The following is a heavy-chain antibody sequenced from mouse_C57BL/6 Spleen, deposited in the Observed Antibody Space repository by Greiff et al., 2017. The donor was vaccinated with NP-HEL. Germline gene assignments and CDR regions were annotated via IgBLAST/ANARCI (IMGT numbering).Heavy chain of an antibody. Sequence: VKLMESGPELVKPGASVKISCKASGYAFSSSWMNWVKQRPGKGLEWIGRIYPGDGDPNYNGKFKGKATLTADKSSSTAYMQLSSLTSEDSAVYFCACIYYGYDGAYWGQGTLVTVSA. J-gene: IGHJ3*01. CDR2: IYPGDGDP. V-gene: IGHV1-82*01. CDR1: GYAFSSSW. CDR3: ACIYYGYDGAY. D-gene: IGHD2-2*01.